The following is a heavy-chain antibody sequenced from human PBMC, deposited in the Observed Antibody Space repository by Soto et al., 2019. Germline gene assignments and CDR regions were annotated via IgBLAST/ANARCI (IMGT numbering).Heavy chain of an antibody. CDR1: GFTFTSFG. Sequence: GGSLRLSCAASGFTFTSFGMTWVRQAPGRGPEWVSHINSGGSVILYADSVKGRFTISRDNSKNTLYLQMNSLRAEDTAVYYCARDGFRDYGDYVGSFFDYWGQGTLVTVSS. V-gene: IGHV3-48*01. CDR2: INSGGSVI. J-gene: IGHJ4*02. D-gene: IGHD4-17*01. CDR3: ARDGFRDYGDYVGSFFDY.